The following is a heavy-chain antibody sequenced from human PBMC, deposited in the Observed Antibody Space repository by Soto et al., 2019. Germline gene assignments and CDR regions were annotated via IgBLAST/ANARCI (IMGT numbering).Heavy chain of an antibody. CDR3: ARVRLGSGWSADFDY. V-gene: IGHV1-18*04. D-gene: IGHD6-19*01. CDR1: VYTFTSYG. CDR2: ISAYNGNT. Sequence: ASVKVSCKASVYTFTSYGISWVRQAPGQGLEWMGWISAYNGNTTYAQKLQGRVTMTTDTSTSTAYMELRSQRSDATAVYYCARVRLGSGWSADFDYWGQGTLVTVSS. J-gene: IGHJ4*02.